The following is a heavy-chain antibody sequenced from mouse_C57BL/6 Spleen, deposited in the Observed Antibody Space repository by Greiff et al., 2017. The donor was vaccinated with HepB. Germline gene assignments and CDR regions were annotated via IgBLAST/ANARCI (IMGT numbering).Heavy chain of an antibody. Sequence: QVQLKQPGAELVKPGASVKLSCKASGYTFTSYWMHWVRQRPGRGLEWIGRIDPNSGGTKYNEKFKSKATLTVDKPSSTAYMQLSSLTSEDSAVYYCASSGSRHYAMDYWGQGTSVTISS. V-gene: IGHV1-72*01. CDR3: ASSGSRHYAMDY. CDR1: GYTFTSYW. CDR2: IDPNSGGT. J-gene: IGHJ4*01. D-gene: IGHD1-1*01.